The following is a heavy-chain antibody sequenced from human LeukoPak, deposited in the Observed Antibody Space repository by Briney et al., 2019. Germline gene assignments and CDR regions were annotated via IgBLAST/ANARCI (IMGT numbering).Heavy chain of an antibody. CDR2: MYYSGST. Sequence: PSETLSLTCSVSGGSISSGDYYWSWIRQPPGKGLEWIAYMYYSGSTYYNPSLKSRVTMSADTSKNQLSLKLSSVTAADTAVYYCARPYYYDSRIDPWGQGILVTVSS. CDR1: GGSISSGDYY. CDR3: ARPYYYDSRIDP. J-gene: IGHJ5*02. V-gene: IGHV4-30-4*01. D-gene: IGHD3-22*01.